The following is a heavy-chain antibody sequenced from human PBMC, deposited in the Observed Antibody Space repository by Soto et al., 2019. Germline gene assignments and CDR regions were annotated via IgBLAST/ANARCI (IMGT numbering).Heavy chain of an antibody. CDR1: GGSVSSDSAT. Sequence: SQTLSLTCAISGGSVSSDSATWCWIRQSPSRGLEWLGRTYYRSKWSYDYAVSVKSRITINTVTSKNQFSLQLYSVTPEDTALYYCAGGPWFRGIDVWGQGTPVTVSS. CDR2: TYYRSKWSY. D-gene: IGHD3-10*01. CDR3: AGGPWFRGIDV. J-gene: IGHJ6*02. V-gene: IGHV6-1*01.